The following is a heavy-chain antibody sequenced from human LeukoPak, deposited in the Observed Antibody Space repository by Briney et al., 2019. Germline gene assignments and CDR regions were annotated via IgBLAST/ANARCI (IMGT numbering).Heavy chain of an antibody. Sequence: PSETLSLTCAVYGGSFSGYYWSWIRKPPGKGLEWIGEINHSGSTNYNPSLKSRVTISVDTSKNQFSLKLSSVTAADTAVYYCARGRPRGYSYGFAPALDYWGQGTLVTVSS. CDR2: INHSGST. D-gene: IGHD5-18*01. CDR3: ARGRPRGYSYGFAPALDY. J-gene: IGHJ4*02. V-gene: IGHV4-34*01. CDR1: GGSFSGYY.